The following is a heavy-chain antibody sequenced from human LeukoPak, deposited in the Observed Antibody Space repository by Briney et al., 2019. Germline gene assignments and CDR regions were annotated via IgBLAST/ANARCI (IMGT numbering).Heavy chain of an antibody. V-gene: IGHV4-61*05. CDR1: GGSIRSSYYY. Sequence: SETLSLTCTVSGGSIRSSYYYWGWIRQPPGKGLEWIGYIYYSGSTNYNPSLKSRVTISVDTSKNQFSLKLSSVTAADTAVYYCARKSGYSYGIFDYWGQGTLVTVSS. J-gene: IGHJ4*02. D-gene: IGHD5-18*01. CDR3: ARKSGYSYGIFDY. CDR2: IYYSGST.